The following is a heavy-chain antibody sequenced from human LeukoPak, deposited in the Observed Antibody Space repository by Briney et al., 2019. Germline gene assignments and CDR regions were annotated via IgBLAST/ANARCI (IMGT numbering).Heavy chain of an antibody. J-gene: IGHJ4*02. CDR2: MNPNSGNT. Sequence: ASVKVSCKASGYTFTSYDINWLRQATGQGLEWMGWMNPNSGNTGYAQKFQGRVTMTRNTSMSTAYMELSSLRSEDTAVYYCAIRTPVDIVATLGERVKKGLVYWGQGTLVTVSS. CDR3: AIRTPVDIVATLGERVKKGLVY. CDR1: GYTFTSYD. D-gene: IGHD5-12*01. V-gene: IGHV1-8*01.